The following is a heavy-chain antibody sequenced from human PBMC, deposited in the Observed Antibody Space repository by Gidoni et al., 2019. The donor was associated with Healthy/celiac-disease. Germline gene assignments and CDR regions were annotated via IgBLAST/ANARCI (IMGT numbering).Heavy chain of an antibody. J-gene: IGHJ6*03. D-gene: IGHD6-13*01. CDR1: GFTFRSSG. V-gene: IGHV3-33*08. Sequence: QVQLVESGGGVVQPGRSLRLSCAASGFTFRSSGMHWVRQAPGKGLEWVAVIWYDGSNKYYADSVKGRFTISRDNSKNTLYLQMNSLRAEDTAVYYCARAQYSSSWYDYYYMDVWGKGTTVTVSS. CDR2: IWYDGSNK. CDR3: ARAQYSSSWYDYYYMDV.